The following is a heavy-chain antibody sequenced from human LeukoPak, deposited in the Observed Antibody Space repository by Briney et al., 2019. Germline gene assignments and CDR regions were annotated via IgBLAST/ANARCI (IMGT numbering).Heavy chain of an antibody. CDR3: AREKAVAGTSGWFDP. CDR1: GFTFSSYS. V-gene: IGHV3-21*01. Sequence: GGSLRLSCAASGFTFSSYSMNWVRQAPGKGLEWVSSISSSSSYIYYADSVKGRFTISRDNAKNSLYLQMNSLRAEDTAVYYCAREKAVAGTSGWFDPWGQGTLVTVSS. J-gene: IGHJ5*02. CDR2: ISSSSSYI. D-gene: IGHD6-19*01.